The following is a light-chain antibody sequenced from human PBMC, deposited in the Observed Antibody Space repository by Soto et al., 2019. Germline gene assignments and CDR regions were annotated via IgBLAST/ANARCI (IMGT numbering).Light chain of an antibody. CDR2: EVS. CDR3: SSYTSTDTLVV. V-gene: IGLV2-14*01. CDR1: RSDVGGYNY. J-gene: IGLJ1*01. Sequence: QSVLTQPASVSGSPGQSITISCTGTRSDVGGYNYVSWYQQHPGKAPKLIIYEVSNRPSGVSNRFSGSKSGNTASLTISGLQAEVEADYYCSSYTSTDTLVVFGSGTKVTVL.